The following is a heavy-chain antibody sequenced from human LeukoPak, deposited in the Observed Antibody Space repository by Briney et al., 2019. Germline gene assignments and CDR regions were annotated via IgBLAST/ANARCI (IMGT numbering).Heavy chain of an antibody. CDR2: IYHSGST. CDR1: GGSISSSNW. CDR3: ARVSGFGDPAVDY. D-gene: IGHD3-10*01. V-gene: IGHV4-4*02. Sequence: PSETLSLTCAVSGGSISSSNWWSWVRPPPGKGLEWIGEIYHSGSTNYNPSLKSRVTISVDKSKNQFSLKLSSVTAADTAVYYCARVSGFGDPAVDYWGQGTLVTVSS. J-gene: IGHJ4*02.